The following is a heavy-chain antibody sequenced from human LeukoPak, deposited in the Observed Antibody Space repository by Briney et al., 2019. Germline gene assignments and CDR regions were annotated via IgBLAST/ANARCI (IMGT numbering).Heavy chain of an antibody. CDR2: IYYSGST. Sequence: SSETLSLTCTVSGGSISSYYWSWIRQPPGKGLEWIGYIYYSGSTNYNPSLKSRVTISVDTSKNQFSLKLSSVTAADTAVYYCARIYCCSTSCLDYWGQGTLVTVSS. J-gene: IGHJ4*02. CDR3: ARIYCCSTSCLDY. D-gene: IGHD2-2*01. CDR1: GGSISSYY. V-gene: IGHV4-59*01.